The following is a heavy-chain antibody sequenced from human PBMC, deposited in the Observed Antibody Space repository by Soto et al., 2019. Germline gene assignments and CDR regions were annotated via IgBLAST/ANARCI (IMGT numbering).Heavy chain of an antibody. CDR1: GYPFTHYG. J-gene: IGHJ6*02. D-gene: IGHD3-10*01. Sequence: QVQLVQSGAEVKKPGASVKVSCKSSGYPFTHYGITWVRQAPGQGPEWMGWISPFNGNTNYGQTVQGRVTLTTDTSTTTVDLELRSLISDHTSVCYSSIDHSFARSYYYRIHVWGQGHTVTVSS. CDR3: SIDHSFARSYYYRIHV. V-gene: IGHV1-18*01. CDR2: ISPFNGNT.